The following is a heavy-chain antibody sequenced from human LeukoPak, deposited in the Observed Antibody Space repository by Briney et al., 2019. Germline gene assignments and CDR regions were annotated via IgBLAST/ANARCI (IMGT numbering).Heavy chain of an antibody. D-gene: IGHD4/OR15-4a*01. CDR2: ISYDGNEK. J-gene: IGHJ4*02. Sequence: GGSLRLSCAASGFTFSTYGMHWVRQAPGMGLEWVAVISYDGNEKYYADSVKGRFTFSRDNSKNTLYLQMNSLRAGDTAVYYCAKDRDTYGASYYFDYWGQGTLVTVSS. V-gene: IGHV3-30*18. CDR3: AKDRDTYGASYYFDY. CDR1: GFTFSTYG.